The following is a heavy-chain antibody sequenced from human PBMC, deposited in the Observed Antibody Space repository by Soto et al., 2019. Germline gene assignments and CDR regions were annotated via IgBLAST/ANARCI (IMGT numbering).Heavy chain of an antibody. CDR3: ARPMTTVTTSQYYYYYGMDV. J-gene: IGHJ6*02. Sequence: SGTLFLTFAVFGGSFSGYYWSWIRPPPGKGVEWIGEINHSGSTNYNPSLKSRVTISVDTSKNQFSLKLSSVTAADTAVYYCARPMTTVTTSQYYYYYGMDVWGQGTTVTVSS. D-gene: IGHD4-17*01. CDR2: INHSGST. CDR1: GGSFSGYY. V-gene: IGHV4-34*01.